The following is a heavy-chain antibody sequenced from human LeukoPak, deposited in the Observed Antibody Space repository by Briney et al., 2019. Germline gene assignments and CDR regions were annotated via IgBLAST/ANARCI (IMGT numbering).Heavy chain of an antibody. V-gene: IGHV4-34*01. D-gene: IGHD5-12*01. CDR3: ARPRYSGYDWGFDY. J-gene: IGHJ4*02. Sequence: SETLSLTCAVSGGSFSGSYWSVVSQPPGKGLEWIGEVDHSGNTYYNPSLQSRVTISLPSSKNQFSLRLSSVTAADTAVYYCARPRYSGYDWGFDYWGQGTLVTVSS. CDR1: GGSFSGSY. CDR2: VDHSGNT.